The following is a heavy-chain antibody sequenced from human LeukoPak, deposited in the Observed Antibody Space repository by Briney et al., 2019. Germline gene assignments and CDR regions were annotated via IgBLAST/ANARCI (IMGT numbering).Heavy chain of an antibody. CDR3: ARRNPFDP. CDR1: GGSISSSSYY. CDR2: IYYSGST. J-gene: IGHJ5*02. V-gene: IGHV4-39*01. Sequence: SETLSLTCTVSGGSISSSSYYWGWIRQPPGKGLEWIGSIYYSGSTYYNPSLKSRVTLSVDTSKNQFSLKLSSVTAADTAVYYYARRNPFDPWGQETLVTVSS.